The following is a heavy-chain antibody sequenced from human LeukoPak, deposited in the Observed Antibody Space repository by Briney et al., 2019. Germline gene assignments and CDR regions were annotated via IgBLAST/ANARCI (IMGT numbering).Heavy chain of an antibody. Sequence: GGSLRLSCAASGFTVSSNYMSWVRQAPGKGLEWVSVICSGGSTYYADSVKGRFTISRDNSKNTLFLQMNSLRAEDTAVYYCAREATVVAGYFDYWGQGTLVTVSS. CDR2: ICSGGST. CDR3: AREATVVAGYFDY. D-gene: IGHD3-22*01. CDR1: GFTVSSNY. V-gene: IGHV3-53*01. J-gene: IGHJ4*03.